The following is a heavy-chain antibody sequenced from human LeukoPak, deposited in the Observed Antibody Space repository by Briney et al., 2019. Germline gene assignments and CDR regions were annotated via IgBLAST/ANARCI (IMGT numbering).Heavy chain of an antibody. CDR2: IYYSGST. Sequence: SETLSLTCAVSGYSISSGYYWSWIRQPPGKGLEWIGYIYYSGSTYYNPSLKSRVTISVDTSKNQFSLKLSSVTAADTAVYYCARDGGRDGYHPRWFDPWGQGTLVTVSS. CDR1: GYSISSGYY. CDR3: ARDGGRDGYHPRWFDP. D-gene: IGHD5-24*01. J-gene: IGHJ5*02. V-gene: IGHV4-30-4*08.